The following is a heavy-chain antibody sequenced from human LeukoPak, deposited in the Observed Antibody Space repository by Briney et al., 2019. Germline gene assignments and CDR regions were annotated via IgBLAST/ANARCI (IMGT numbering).Heavy chain of an antibody. Sequence: ASVKVSCKASGYTFTGYYMHWVRQAPGQGLEWMGWINPNSGGTNYAQKFQGRVTMTRDTSTSTVYMELSSLRSEDTAVYYCARDEKTYYYDSSGYYYDGWGQGTLVTVSS. CDR3: ARDEKTYYYDSSGYYYDG. CDR1: GYTFTGYY. CDR2: INPNSGGT. D-gene: IGHD3-22*01. J-gene: IGHJ4*02. V-gene: IGHV1-2*02.